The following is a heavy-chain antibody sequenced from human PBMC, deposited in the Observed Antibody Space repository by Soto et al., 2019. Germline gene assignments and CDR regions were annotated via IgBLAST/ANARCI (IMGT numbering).Heavy chain of an antibody. Sequence: GASVKVSCKASGGTFSSYTISWVRQAPGQGLEWMGRIIPILGIANYAQKFQGRVTITADKSTSTAYMELSSLRSEDTAVYYCAIGHYDFWSGYPNWFDPWGQVTLVTVSS. J-gene: IGHJ5*02. CDR1: GGTFSSYT. V-gene: IGHV1-69*02. CDR3: AIGHYDFWSGYPNWFDP. CDR2: IIPILGIA. D-gene: IGHD3-3*01.